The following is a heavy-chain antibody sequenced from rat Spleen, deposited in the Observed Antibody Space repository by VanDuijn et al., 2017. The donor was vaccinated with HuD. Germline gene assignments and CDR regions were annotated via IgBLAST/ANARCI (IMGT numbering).Heavy chain of an antibody. V-gene: IGHV5-29*01. CDR2: IRYDNYST. D-gene: IGHD1-1*01. J-gene: IGHJ2*01. CDR1: GSTFSDYY. CDR3: ARQGTRWYYFDY. Sequence: EVQLVESGGGLVQPGRSLKLSCAASGSTFSDYYMAWVRQAPTKGLEWVATIRYDNYSTYNRDSVRGRFTIARDNAKNTLYLQMDSLRSEDTATYYCARQGTRWYYFDYWGQGVMVTVSS.